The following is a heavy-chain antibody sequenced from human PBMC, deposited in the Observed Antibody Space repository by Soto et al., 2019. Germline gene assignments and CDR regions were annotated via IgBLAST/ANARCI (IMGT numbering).Heavy chain of an antibody. CDR3: ALGSWSAEVFDI. CDR1: GYTFTRSG. V-gene: IGHV1-18*01. D-gene: IGHD6-13*01. CDR2: ISTYNGDT. J-gene: IGHJ3*02. Sequence: ASVKVSCKASGYTFTRSGISWVRQAPGQGLEWMGWISTYNGDTNYAQKFQGRVTFNADKSTGTVYMEMISLTSDDTAIYFCALGSWSAEVFDIWGQGTLVTVS.